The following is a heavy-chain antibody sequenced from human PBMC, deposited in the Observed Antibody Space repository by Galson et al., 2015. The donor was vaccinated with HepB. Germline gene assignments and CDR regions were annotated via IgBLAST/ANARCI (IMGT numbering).Heavy chain of an antibody. CDR2: VYYSGTT. CDR3: ARQLGGSSLTDS. CDR1: GGSISSASYH. D-gene: IGHD2-15*01. J-gene: IGHJ4*02. V-gene: IGHV4-39*01. Sequence: ETLSLTCTVSGGSISSASYHWGWIRQPPGKGLEWIGNVYYSGTTYYNPSLKSRVTISVDTSKNQFSLTLSSVTAADTAVYYCARQLGGSSLTDSWGQGTLVTVSS.